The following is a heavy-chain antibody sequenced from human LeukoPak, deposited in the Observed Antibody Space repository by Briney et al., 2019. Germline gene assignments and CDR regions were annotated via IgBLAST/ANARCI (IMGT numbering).Heavy chain of an antibody. CDR2: IDPSDSYT. CDR3: ARLVGYGDYSLDY. D-gene: IGHD4-17*01. Sequence: GASLQISCQGSGYIFTSYWISWVRQLPGKGLEWMGRIDPSDSYTNYSPSFQGHVTISADKSISTAYLQWSSLEASDTAMYYCARLVGYGDYSLDYWGQGTLVTVSS. J-gene: IGHJ4*02. CDR1: GYIFTSYW. V-gene: IGHV5-10-1*01.